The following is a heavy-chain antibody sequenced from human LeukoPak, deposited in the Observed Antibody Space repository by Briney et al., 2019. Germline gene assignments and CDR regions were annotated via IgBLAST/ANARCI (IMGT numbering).Heavy chain of an antibody. J-gene: IGHJ4*02. D-gene: IGHD5-18*01. CDR3: ARGTPPRGYSYGPPDY. V-gene: IGHV4-38-2*02. CDR2: IYHSGST. Sequence: SETLSLTCTVSGYSISSGYYWGWIRQPPGKGLEWIGSIYHSGSTYYNPSLKSRVTISVDTSKNQFSLKLSSVTAADTAVYYCARGTPPRGYSYGPPDYWGQGTLVTVSS. CDR1: GYSISSGYY.